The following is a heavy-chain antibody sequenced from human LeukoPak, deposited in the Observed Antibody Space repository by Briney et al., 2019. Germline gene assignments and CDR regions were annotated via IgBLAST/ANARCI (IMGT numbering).Heavy chain of an antibody. CDR3: ARVRLAYGSGSCDYFDY. Sequence: SETLSLTCIVSGGSISSYYWSWIRQPPGKGLEWIGYIYYSGITNCNPSLKSRVTISVDTFKNQFSLKLSSVTAADTAVYYCARVRLAYGSGSCDYFDYWGQGTLVTIPS. CDR2: IYYSGIT. V-gene: IGHV4-59*01. CDR1: GGSISSYY. D-gene: IGHD3-10*01. J-gene: IGHJ4*02.